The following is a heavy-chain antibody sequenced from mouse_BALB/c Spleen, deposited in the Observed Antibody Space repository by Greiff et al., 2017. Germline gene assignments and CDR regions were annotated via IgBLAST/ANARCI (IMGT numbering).Heavy chain of an antibody. CDR1: GFTFSSYT. J-gene: IGHJ4*01. CDR2: ISSGGSYT. D-gene: IGHD4-1*02. V-gene: IGHV5-6-4*01. CDR3: TRDQLGQDAMDY. Sequence: EVQVVESGGGLVKPGGSLKLSCAASGFTFSSYTMSWVRQTPEKRLEWVATISSGGSYTYYPDSVKGRFTISRDNAKNTLYLQMSSLKSEDTAMYYCTRDQLGQDAMDYWGQGTSVTVSS.